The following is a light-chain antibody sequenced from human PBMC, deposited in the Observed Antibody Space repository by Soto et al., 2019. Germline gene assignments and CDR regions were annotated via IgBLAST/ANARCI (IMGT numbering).Light chain of an antibody. J-gene: IGLJ2*01. CDR3: QSYDSSRSASV. CDR2: GNS. Sequence: QSVLTQPPSVSGAPGQRVTISCTGTSSNVGAGYDVSWYQQLPGTAPKLLIYGNSNRPSGVPYRFSGSKSGTPASLAITGRQAADEAAYYCQSYDSSRSASVFGGGTKLTVL. V-gene: IGLV1-40*01. CDR1: SSNVGAGYD.